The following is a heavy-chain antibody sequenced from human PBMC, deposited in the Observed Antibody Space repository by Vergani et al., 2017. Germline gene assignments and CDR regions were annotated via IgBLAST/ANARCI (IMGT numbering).Heavy chain of an antibody. D-gene: IGHD2-2*01. Sequence: EVQLVQSGAEVKTPGESLKISCKGSGYSFTSYWIGWVRQMPGKGLEWMGIIYPGDSDTRYSPSFQGQVTISADKSISTAYLQWSSLKASDTAMYYCAAAVVVPAAMSAFDIWGQGTMVTVSS. CDR1: GYSFTSYW. V-gene: IGHV5-51*03. CDR2: IYPGDSDT. CDR3: AAAVVVPAAMSAFDI. J-gene: IGHJ3*02.